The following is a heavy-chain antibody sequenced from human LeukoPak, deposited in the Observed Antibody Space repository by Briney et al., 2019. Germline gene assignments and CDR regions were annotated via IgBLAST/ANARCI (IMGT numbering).Heavy chain of an antibody. J-gene: IGHJ5*02. D-gene: IGHD3-10*01. CDR1: GYTFTSYG. Sequence: ASVKVSCKASGYTFTSYGISWVRQAPGQGLEWMGWISAYNGNTNYAQKLQGRVTMTTDTSTSTAYMELRSLRSDDTAVYYCARGLRITMVRGAIPYSFDPWGQGTLVTVSS. V-gene: IGHV1-18*01. CDR2: ISAYNGNT. CDR3: ARGLRITMVRGAIPYSFDP.